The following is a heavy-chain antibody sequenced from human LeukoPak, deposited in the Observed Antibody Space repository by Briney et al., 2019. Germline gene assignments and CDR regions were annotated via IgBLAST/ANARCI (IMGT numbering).Heavy chain of an antibody. V-gene: IGHV3-48*03. J-gene: IGHJ3*02. Sequence: GGSLRLSCAASGFTFSSYEMNWVRQAPGKGLEWVSYISSSGSTIYYADSVKGRFTISRDNAKNSLYLQMNSLRAEDTAVCYCARDGVHYDFWSGYYTAAFDIWGQGTMVTVSS. CDR1: GFTFSSYE. CDR3: ARDGVHYDFWSGYYTAAFDI. CDR2: ISSSGSTI. D-gene: IGHD3-3*01.